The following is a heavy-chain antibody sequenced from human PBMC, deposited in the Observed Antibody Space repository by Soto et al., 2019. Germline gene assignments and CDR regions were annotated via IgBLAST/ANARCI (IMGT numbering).Heavy chain of an antibody. Sequence: GESLKISCTGSGYSLTSYWIAWVRQMRGKGLEWVGIIYLSDSDTRYSPSFRGHVTISATKSITTVFLQWSSLRASDTATYYCARQIYDSDTGPNFQYYFDSWGQGTPVTVSS. CDR2: IYLSDSDT. J-gene: IGHJ4*02. D-gene: IGHD3-22*01. CDR1: GYSLTSYW. V-gene: IGHV5-51*01. CDR3: ARQIYDSDTGPNFQYYFDS.